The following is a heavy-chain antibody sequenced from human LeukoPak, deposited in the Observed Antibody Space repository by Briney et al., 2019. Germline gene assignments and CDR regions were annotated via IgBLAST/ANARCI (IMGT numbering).Heavy chain of an antibody. CDR3: AKDGATTVTTPRGWGY. V-gene: IGHV3-23*01. CDR1: GFTFSSYA. D-gene: IGHD4-17*01. CDR2: ISGSGGST. Sequence: GGSLRLSCAASGFTFSSYAMSWVRQAPGKGLEWVSAISGSGGSTYYADSVKGRFTISRDNSKNTLYLQINSLRAEDTAVYYCAKDGATTVTTPRGWGYWGQGNLVTVSS. J-gene: IGHJ4*02.